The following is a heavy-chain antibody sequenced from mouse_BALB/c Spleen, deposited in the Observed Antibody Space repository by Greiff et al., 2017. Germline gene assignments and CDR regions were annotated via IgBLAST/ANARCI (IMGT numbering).Heavy chain of an antibody. Sequence: QVQLQQSGAELVRPGVSVKISCKGSGYTFTDYAMHWVKQSHAKSLEWIGVISTYYGDASYNQKFKGKATMTVDKSSSTAYMELARLTSEDSAIYYCAREPFAYWGQGTLVTVSA. CDR1: GYTFTDYA. J-gene: IGHJ3*01. CDR3: AREPFAY. V-gene: IGHV1S137*01. CDR2: ISTYYGDA.